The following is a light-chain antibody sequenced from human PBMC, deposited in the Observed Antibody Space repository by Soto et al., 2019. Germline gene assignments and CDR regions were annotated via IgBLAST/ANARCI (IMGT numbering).Light chain of an antibody. CDR2: DAS. V-gene: IGKV1-5*01. CDR3: QQYNSYSWT. Sequence: DIQMTHSPSTLSSSVGDRVTITCRASQSISSWLAWYQQKPGKAPKLLIYDASSLESGVPSRFSGSGSGTEFTLTISSLQPDDFATYYCQQYNSYSWTFDQGTKVDIK. CDR1: QSISSW. J-gene: IGKJ1*01.